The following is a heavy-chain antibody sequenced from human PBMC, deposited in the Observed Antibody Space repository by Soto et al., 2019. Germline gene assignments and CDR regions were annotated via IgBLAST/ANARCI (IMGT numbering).Heavy chain of an antibody. Sequence: QVQLVQSGAEVTKPGASVKVSCKASGYTFIGYYLHWVRQAPGQGLEWMGWINPNSGATNQAQKFQGRVTMARDRSISTAYRELSRLASDDTAIYFCARDAVSTIGDFVYWGQGTLVTVSS. J-gene: IGHJ4*02. CDR3: ARDAVSTIGDFVY. D-gene: IGHD5-12*01. CDR2: INPNSGAT. V-gene: IGHV1-2*02. CDR1: GYTFIGYY.